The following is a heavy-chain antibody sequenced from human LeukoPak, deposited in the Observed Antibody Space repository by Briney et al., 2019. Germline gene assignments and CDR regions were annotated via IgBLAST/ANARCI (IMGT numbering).Heavy chain of an antibody. CDR2: IGGDADGT. Sequence: PGGTLRLSSAAYGFTVTNFAIAWVRQAPGKGLEWVAAIGGDADGTTYPVRLRGRFFLSRDSSKNTLYLQMNVLTVEDTAVYHCVHPTGEGWFYFPYWGQGTPVTVSS. V-gene: IGHV3-23*01. CDR3: VHPTGEGWFYFPY. D-gene: IGHD7-27*01. J-gene: IGHJ4*02. CDR1: GFTVTNFA.